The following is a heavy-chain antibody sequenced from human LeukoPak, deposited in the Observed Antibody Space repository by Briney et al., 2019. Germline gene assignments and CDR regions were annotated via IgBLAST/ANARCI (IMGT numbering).Heavy chain of an antibody. CDR1: GFTFSNYA. D-gene: IGHD6-6*01. V-gene: IGHV3-23*01. CDR3: AKSSPRPGDR. Sequence: GGSLRLSCAASGFTFSNYAMSWVRQAPGKGLEWVSGISGTGGTTYYVDSVKGRFTISRDNSKNTLFLQMNSLRADDTAVYYCAKSSPRPGDRWGQGTLVIVSS. J-gene: IGHJ5*02. CDR2: ISGTGGTT.